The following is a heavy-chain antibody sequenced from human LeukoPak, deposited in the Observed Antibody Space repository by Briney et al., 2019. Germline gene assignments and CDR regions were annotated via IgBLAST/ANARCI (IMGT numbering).Heavy chain of an antibody. V-gene: IGHV3-30*02. D-gene: IGHD2-15*01. Sequence: GGSLTLSCVASGFTFSSYGMHWVRQAPGKGLVWVAFIRNDGSNEYYADSVKGRFTISRDNSKNTLYLQMNSLRAEDTAVYYCAKVSYCSGGTCYLNYYYMDVWGKGTTVTVSS. J-gene: IGHJ6*03. CDR2: IRNDGSNE. CDR1: GFTFSSYG. CDR3: AKVSYCSGGTCYLNYYYMDV.